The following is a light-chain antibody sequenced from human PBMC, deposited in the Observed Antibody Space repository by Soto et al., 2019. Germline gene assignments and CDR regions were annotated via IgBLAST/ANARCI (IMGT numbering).Light chain of an antibody. V-gene: IGKV1-39*01. CDR1: QSISSY. CDR3: QQSYSTPWT. J-gene: IGKJ1*01. Sequence: DIQMTQSPSSLSASVGDRVTITCRASQSISSYLNWYQQIPGKAPKLLIYAASTLKSGVPSRFSGSRSGTDFTLTISSLQPEDFATYFCQQSYSTPWTFGQGTKVEIK. CDR2: AAS.